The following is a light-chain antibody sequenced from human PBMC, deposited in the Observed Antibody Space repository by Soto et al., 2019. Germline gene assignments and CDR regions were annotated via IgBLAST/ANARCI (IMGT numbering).Light chain of an antibody. Sequence: DIHMTQCPSSLSASVGDRVTITCRASQAMSNYLAWYQQKPGKAPNLLIYDASTLHSGVPSRFSGGGSGTDFTLTISRLQPEDVATCYCQQVHVYPSTFGGGTKVDIK. CDR1: QAMSNY. J-gene: IGKJ4*01. V-gene: IGKV1-9*01. CDR3: QQVHVYPST. CDR2: DAS.